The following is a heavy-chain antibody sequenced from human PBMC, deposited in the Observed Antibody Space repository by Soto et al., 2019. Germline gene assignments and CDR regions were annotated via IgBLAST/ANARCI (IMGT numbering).Heavy chain of an antibody. J-gene: IGHJ5*02. D-gene: IGHD6-19*01. Sequence: QVQLQESGPGLVKPSETLSLTCTVSGGSISSYYWSWIRQPPGQGLEWIGYIYYSGSTNYNPCLKSRVTISVDTSKNQFSLKLSSVTAADTAVYYCARLEGSSGWYRWWFDPWGQGTLVTVSS. CDR3: ARLEGSSGWYRWWFDP. CDR2: IYYSGST. CDR1: GGSISSYY. V-gene: IGHV4-59*08.